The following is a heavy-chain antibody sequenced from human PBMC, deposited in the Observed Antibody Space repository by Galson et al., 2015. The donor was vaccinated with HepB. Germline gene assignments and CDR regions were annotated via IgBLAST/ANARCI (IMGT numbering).Heavy chain of an antibody. V-gene: IGHV3-33*01. CDR3: ARDDDTSGHSPHFGY. Sequence: SLRLSCAASGFTFSSYGMHWVRQAPGKGLEWVAAIQYDGSNKYYADSVTGRVTISRDNSKDTLYLQMNSLRAEDTAVYFCARDDDTSGHSPHFGYWGQGTLVTVSS. CDR2: IQYDGSNK. D-gene: IGHD3-22*01. J-gene: IGHJ4*02. CDR1: GFTFSSYG.